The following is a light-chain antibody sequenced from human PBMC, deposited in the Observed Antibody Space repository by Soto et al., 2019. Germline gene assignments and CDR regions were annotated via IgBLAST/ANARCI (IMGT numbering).Light chain of an antibody. CDR2: ATD. CDR1: QTITNY. J-gene: IGKJ1*01. Sequence: DIQMTQSPSSLSASVGDRVTITCRASQTITNYLNWYQQQSGKAPKLLIYATDTLQSGVPSRFSGSGSGTDYTLTISSLQPEDFAPYYCQQSYNTPQTFGQGTKVDLK. CDR3: QQSYNTPQT. V-gene: IGKV1-39*01.